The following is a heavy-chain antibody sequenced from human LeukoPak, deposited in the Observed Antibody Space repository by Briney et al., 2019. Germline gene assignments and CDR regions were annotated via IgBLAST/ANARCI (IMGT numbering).Heavy chain of an antibody. CDR1: GYTFTNYG. Sequence: ASVKVSFKTSGYTFTNYGISWVRQAPGQGLEWMGWISANSGNTNHAQSFQGRITLTRDTSTSTVYMELRSLRSDDTAVYYCARAGANFQNWFDPWGQGTLVTVSS. J-gene: IGHJ5*02. CDR3: ARAGANFQNWFDP. CDR2: ISANSGNT. V-gene: IGHV1-18*01. D-gene: IGHD1-1*01.